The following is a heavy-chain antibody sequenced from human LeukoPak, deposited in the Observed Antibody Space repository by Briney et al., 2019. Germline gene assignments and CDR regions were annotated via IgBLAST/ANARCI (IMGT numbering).Heavy chain of an antibody. CDR1: GGSFSNYY. CDR3: ARGLISSSWRNNWFDP. V-gene: IGHV4-34*01. CDR2: INHTGST. Sequence: SETLSLTCAVYGGSFSNYYWNWIRQPPGKGLEWIGEINHTGSTNYNPSLKSRVTISVDTSKNQFSLKLSSATAADTAVYYCARGLISSSWRNNWFDPWGQGILVTVSS. J-gene: IGHJ5*02. D-gene: IGHD6-13*01.